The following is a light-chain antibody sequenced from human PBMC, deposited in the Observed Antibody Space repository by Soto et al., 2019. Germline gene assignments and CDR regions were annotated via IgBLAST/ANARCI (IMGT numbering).Light chain of an antibody. J-gene: IGLJ2*01. CDR3: CSYAGSSTHVV. V-gene: IGLV2-23*01. CDR2: EGS. Sequence: QSVLTQPASVSGSPGQSITISCTGTSSDLGSYNLVSWYQQHPGKAPKLMIYEGSKRPSGVSNRFSGSKSGNTASLTISGLQAEDEADSYCCSYAGSSTHVVFGGGTKLTVL. CDR1: SSDLGSYNL.